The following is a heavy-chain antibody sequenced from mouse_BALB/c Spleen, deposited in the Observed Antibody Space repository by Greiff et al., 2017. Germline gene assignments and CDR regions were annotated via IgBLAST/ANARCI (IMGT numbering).Heavy chain of an antibody. CDR3: TRTYYYGSSWYFDY. Sequence: EVQLQQSGTVLARPGASVKMSCKASGYTFTSYWMHWVNQRPGQGLEWIGAIYPGNSDTSYNQKFKGKAKLTAVTSTSTAYMELSSLTNEDSAVYYCTRTYYYGSSWYFDYWGQGTTLTVSA. CDR1: GYTFTSYW. V-gene: IGHV1-5*01. J-gene: IGHJ2*01. CDR2: IYPGNSDT. D-gene: IGHD1-1*01.